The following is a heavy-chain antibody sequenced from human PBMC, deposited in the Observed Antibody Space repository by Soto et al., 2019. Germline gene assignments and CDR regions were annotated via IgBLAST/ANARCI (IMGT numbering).Heavy chain of an antibody. V-gene: IGHV3-7*01. J-gene: IGHJ4*02. CDR1: GFTFSRYW. CDR3: AKIGYNDWDFDY. Sequence: LRLSCAASGFTFSRYWMAWVRQAPGKGLEWVANINQDVSQKLYVDSVRGRFTISRDNAKNSVHLQMNNLRADDTAVYYCAKIGYNDWDFDYWGQGTLVTVSS. CDR2: INQDVSQK. D-gene: IGHD3-22*01.